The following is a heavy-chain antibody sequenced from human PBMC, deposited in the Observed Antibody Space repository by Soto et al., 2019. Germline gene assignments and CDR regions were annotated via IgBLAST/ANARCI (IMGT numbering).Heavy chain of an antibody. D-gene: IGHD2-2*01. CDR3: ARGTLIVVVPSEGCMEA. V-gene: IGHV1-2*04. CDR2: INPNSGGT. J-gene: IGHJ6*02. CDR1: GYTFTGYY. Sequence: ASVQVSCKASGYTFTGYYMHWVRQAPGQGLERMGWINPNSGGTNYAQKFQGWVTMTRDTSISTAYMELSRLRSDDTAVYYCARGTLIVVVPSEGCMEALGQGTTGTV.